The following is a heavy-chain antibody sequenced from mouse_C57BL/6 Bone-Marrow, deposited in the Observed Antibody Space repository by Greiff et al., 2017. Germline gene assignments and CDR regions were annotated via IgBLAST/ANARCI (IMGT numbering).Heavy chain of an antibody. CDR1: GYTFTSYW. D-gene: IGHD2-4*01. CDR2: IDPSDSYT. CDR3: AREEIYYDYGFAY. V-gene: IGHV1-69*01. Sequence: VQLQQPGAELVMPGASVKLSCKASGYTFTSYWMHWVKQRPGQGLEWIGEIDPSDSYTNYNQKFKGKSTLTVDKSSGTAYMQLSSLTSEDSAVYYCAREEIYYDYGFAYWGQGTLVTVSA. J-gene: IGHJ3*01.